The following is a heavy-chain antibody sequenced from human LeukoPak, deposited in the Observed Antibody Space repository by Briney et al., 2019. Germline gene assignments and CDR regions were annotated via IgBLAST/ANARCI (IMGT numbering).Heavy chain of an antibody. J-gene: IGHJ4*02. V-gene: IGHV3-30*18. CDR1: GFTFSNFG. CDR3: AKGTWGHIVGATELDY. D-gene: IGHD1-26*01. CDR2: ISYDGSNK. Sequence: PGGSLKLSCAASGFTFSNFGMHWVRQAPGKGLEWVAVISYDGSNKYYADSVKGRFTISRDNSKNTLYLQMNSLRAEDTAVYYCAKGTWGHIVGATELDYWGQGTLVTVSS.